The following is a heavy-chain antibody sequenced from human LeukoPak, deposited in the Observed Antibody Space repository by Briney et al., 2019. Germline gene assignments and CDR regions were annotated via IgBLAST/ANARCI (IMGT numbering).Heavy chain of an antibody. V-gene: IGHV3-7*01. Sequence: GGSLLLSCAASGFTFSGYWMSWVRQAPGKGLEWVANIKQDGSEKYYVDSVKGRFTISRDNAKNSLYLQMNSLRAEDTAVYYCAREGRDSSGYYRGWGQGTLVTVSS. D-gene: IGHD3-22*01. CDR3: AREGRDSSGYYRG. CDR2: IKQDGSEK. CDR1: GFTFSGYW. J-gene: IGHJ4*02.